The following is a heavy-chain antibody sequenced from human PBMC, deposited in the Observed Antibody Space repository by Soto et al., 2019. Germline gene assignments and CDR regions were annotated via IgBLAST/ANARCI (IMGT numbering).Heavy chain of an antibody. D-gene: IGHD3-22*01. V-gene: IGHV1-69*13. CDR3: ARGGKYYYDSSGYADY. J-gene: IGHJ4*02. Sequence: SVKVSCKASGGTFSSYAISWVRQAPGQGLEWMGGIIPIFGTANYAQKFQGRVTITADESTSTAYMELSSLRSEDTAVYYCARGGKYYYDSSGYADYWGQGTPVTVSS. CDR1: GGTFSSYA. CDR2: IIPIFGTA.